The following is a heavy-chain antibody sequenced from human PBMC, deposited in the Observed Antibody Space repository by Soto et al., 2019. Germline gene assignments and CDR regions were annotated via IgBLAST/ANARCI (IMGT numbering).Heavy chain of an antibody. CDR1: GFTFSSYG. D-gene: IGHD6-13*01. CDR3: AKDRGYSSSWWVLGMDV. J-gene: IGHJ6*02. V-gene: IGHV3-30*18. Sequence: QVQLVESGGGVVQPGRSLRLSCAASGFTFSSYGMHWVRQAPGKGLEWVAVISYDGSNKYYADSVKGRFTISRDNSKNTLYLQMNSLRAEDTAVYYCAKDRGYSSSWWVLGMDVWGQGTTVTVSS. CDR2: ISYDGSNK.